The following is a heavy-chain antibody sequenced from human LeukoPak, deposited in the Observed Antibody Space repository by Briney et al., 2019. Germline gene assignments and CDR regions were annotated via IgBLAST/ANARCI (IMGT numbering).Heavy chain of an antibody. V-gene: IGHV4-39*01. D-gene: IGHD4-23*01. Sequence: SETLSLTCTVSSDSISSYYWGWIRQPPGKGLEWIASFYYSGNTYYNPSLKSRITISVDTSRNQFSLKLNSGTAADTTVHYCWRDGNRSNSEFDYWGQGTLVTVSS. CDR2: FYYSGNT. J-gene: IGHJ4*02. CDR1: SDSISSYY. CDR3: WRDGNRSNSEFDY.